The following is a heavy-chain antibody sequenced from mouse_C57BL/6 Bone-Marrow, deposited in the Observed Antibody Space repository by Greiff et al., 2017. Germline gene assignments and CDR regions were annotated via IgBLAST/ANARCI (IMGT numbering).Heavy chain of an antibody. J-gene: IGHJ1*03. CDR2: ISYDGSN. CDR3: AREGVSWDCYWYFDV. V-gene: IGHV3-6*01. CDR1: GYSITSGYY. D-gene: IGHD4-1*01. Sequence: VQLQQSGPGLVKPSQSLSLTCSVTGYSITSGYYWNWIRQFPGNKLEWMGYISYDGSNNYNPSLKNQISITRDTSKNQFFLKLNSVTTEDTATYYCAREGVSWDCYWYFDVWGTGTTGTVAS.